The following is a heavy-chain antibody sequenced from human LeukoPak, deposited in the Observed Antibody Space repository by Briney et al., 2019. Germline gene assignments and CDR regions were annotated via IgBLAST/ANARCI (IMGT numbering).Heavy chain of an antibody. V-gene: IGHV4-34*01. Sequence: SETLSLTCAVYGGSFSGYYWSWIRQPPGKGLEWIGEINHSGSTNYNPSLKSRVTISVDTSKNQFSLKLSSVTAADTAVYYCAGGYCSGGSCYPLYAFDIWGQGTMVTVSS. CDR3: AGGYCSGGSCYPLYAFDI. CDR2: INHSGST. J-gene: IGHJ3*02. D-gene: IGHD2-15*01. CDR1: GGSFSGYY.